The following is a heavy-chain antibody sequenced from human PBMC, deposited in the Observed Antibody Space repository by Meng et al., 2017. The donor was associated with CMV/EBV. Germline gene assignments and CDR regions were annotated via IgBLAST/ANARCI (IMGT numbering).Heavy chain of an antibody. CDR1: GGTFSSYA. V-gene: IGHV1-69*01. CDR3: ARGVIEMATRVGLRY. J-gene: IGHJ4*02. D-gene: IGHD5-24*01. CDR2: IIPIFGTA. Sequence: VRLVQSGAGWQKLGSPVKVPCNASGGTFSSYAISWVRQAPGQGLEWMGGIIPIFGTANYAQKFQGRVTITADESTSTAYMELSSLRSEDTAVYYCARGVIEMATRVGLRYWGQGTLVTVSS.